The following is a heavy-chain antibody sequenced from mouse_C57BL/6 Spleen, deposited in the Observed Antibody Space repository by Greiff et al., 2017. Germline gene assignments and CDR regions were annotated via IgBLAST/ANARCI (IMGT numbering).Heavy chain of an antibody. D-gene: IGHD2-2*01. Sequence: EVQRVESGGGLVQPGGSLKLSCAASGFTFSDYGMAWVRQAPRKGPEWVAFISNLAYSIYYADTVTGRFTISRENAKNTLYLEMSSLRSEDQAMYYCARGAYGYDDMDYWGQGTSVTVSS. CDR2: ISNLAYSI. V-gene: IGHV5-15*01. CDR3: ARGAYGYDDMDY. J-gene: IGHJ4*01. CDR1: GFTFSDYG.